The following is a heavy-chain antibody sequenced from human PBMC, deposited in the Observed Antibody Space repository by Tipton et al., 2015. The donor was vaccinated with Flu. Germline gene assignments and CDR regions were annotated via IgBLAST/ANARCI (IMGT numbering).Heavy chain of an antibody. CDR2: ISGTGSST. V-gene: IGHV3-23*01. CDR1: EFTFRNYA. J-gene: IGHJ4*02. CDR3: AKHNWNAFDY. D-gene: IGHD1-20*01. Sequence: SLRLSCEASEFTFRNYAMSWVRQAPGEGLEWVSAISGTGSSTHYADSVKGRFTISRDNSKNTLYLQMNSLRAEDTAIYYCAKHNWNAFDYWGQGTLVTVSS.